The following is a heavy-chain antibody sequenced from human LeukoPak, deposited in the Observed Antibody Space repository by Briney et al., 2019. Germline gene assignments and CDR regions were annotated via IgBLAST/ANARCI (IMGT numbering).Heavy chain of an antibody. Sequence: GGSLRLSCAASGFTFSSYEMNWVRQAPGKGLEWVSYISSSGSTIYYADSVKGRFTVSRDNAENSLYLQMNSLRAEDTAVYYCARNTATSRAFDYWGQGTLVTVSS. D-gene: IGHD5-18*01. CDR3: ARNTATSRAFDY. J-gene: IGHJ4*02. CDR1: GFTFSSYE. V-gene: IGHV3-48*03. CDR2: ISSSGSTI.